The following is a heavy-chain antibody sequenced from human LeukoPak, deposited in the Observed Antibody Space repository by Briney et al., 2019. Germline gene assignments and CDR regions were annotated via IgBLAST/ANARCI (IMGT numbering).Heavy chain of an antibody. J-gene: IGHJ4*02. CDR1: GGSISSGGYY. V-gene: IGHV4-61*08. CDR3: ARVDSEDYYFDY. CDR2: IYYSGST. D-gene: IGHD3/OR15-3a*01. Sequence: PSETLSLTCTVSGGSISSGGYYWSWIRQHPGKGLEWIGYIYYSGSTNYNPSLKSRVTISVDTSKNQFSLKLSSVTAADTAVYYCARVDSEDYYFDYWGQGTLVTVSS.